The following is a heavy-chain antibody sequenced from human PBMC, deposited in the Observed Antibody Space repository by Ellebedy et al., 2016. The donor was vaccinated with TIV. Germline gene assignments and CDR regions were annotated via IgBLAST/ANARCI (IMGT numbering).Heavy chain of an antibody. CDR1: GFTFDSYA. D-gene: IGHD6-19*01. V-gene: IGHV3-30-3*01. J-gene: IGHJ4*02. CDR2: ISHDGSSP. Sequence: GESLKISCVASGFTFDSYAMHLVRQAPGKGLEWVAVISHDGSSPDYADSVKGRFPVSRDNSMTTVSSEMNSLRAEDTALYYCARDLDKSSCWKWGAAYWGQGTQVTVSS. CDR3: ARDLDKSSCWKWGAAY.